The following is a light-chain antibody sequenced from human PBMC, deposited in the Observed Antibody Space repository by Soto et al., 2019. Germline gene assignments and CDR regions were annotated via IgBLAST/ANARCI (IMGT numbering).Light chain of an antibody. V-gene: IGLV1-40*01. CDR3: QSYDSSLGGARV. J-gene: IGLJ3*02. Sequence: QLVLTQPPSVSGAPGQRVTISCTGSSSNIGAGHDVHWYQHLPGTAPKLLIYGNSNRPSGVPDRFSGSKSGTSASLAITGLQAEDEADYYCQSYDSSLGGARVFGGGTKLTVL. CDR2: GNS. CDR1: SSNIGAGHD.